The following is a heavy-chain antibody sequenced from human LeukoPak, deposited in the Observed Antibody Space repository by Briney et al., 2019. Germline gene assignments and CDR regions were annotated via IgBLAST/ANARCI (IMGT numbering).Heavy chain of an antibody. Sequence: PGGSLRLSCAASGFTFSSYEMNWVRQAPGKGLEWIGYIYYSGSTNYNPSLKSRVTISVDTSKNQFSLKLSSVTAADTAVYYCARAGRGYSYGQVIDYWGQGTLVTVSS. V-gene: IGHV4-59*01. D-gene: IGHD5-18*01. CDR1: GFTFSSYE. CDR3: ARAGRGYSYGQVIDY. J-gene: IGHJ4*02. CDR2: IYYSGST.